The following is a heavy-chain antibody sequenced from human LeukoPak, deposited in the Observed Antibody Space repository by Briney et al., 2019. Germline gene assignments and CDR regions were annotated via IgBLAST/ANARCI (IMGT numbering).Heavy chain of an antibody. V-gene: IGHV2-70*17. CDR3: ARMTPDSPSFGY. J-gene: IGHJ4*02. D-gene: IGHD2-15*01. Sequence: ESGPALVKPTQTLTLTCTFSGFSLSTPEMCVTWIRQPPGKALEWLARIDWDDDKFYSPSLRTRLTISKDTPKNQVVLRMTNMDPVDTGTYYCARMTPDSPSFGYWGQGALITVSS. CDR2: IDWDDDK. CDR1: GFSLSTPEMC.